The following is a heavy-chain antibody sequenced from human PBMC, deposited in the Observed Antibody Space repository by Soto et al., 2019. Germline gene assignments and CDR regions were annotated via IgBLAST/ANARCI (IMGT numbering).Heavy chain of an antibody. J-gene: IGHJ6*03. D-gene: IGHD1-1*01. CDR3: ARSVETGYYYYYMDV. CDR1: GGTFSSYT. Sequence: QVQLVQSGAEVKKPGSSVKVSCKASGGTFSSYTISWVRQAPGQGLEWMGRIIPILGIANYAQKFQGRVTITADKSTSTAYMELSSLISEDTAVYYCARSVETGYYYYYMDVWGKGTTVTVSS. V-gene: IGHV1-69*02. CDR2: IIPILGIA.